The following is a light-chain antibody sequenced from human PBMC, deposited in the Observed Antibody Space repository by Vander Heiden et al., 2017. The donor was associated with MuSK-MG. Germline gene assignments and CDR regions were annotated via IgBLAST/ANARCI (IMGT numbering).Light chain of an antibody. CDR2: DAS. CDR3: QQYGSSPNT. CDR1: QSVGSSY. V-gene: IGKV3-20*01. Sequence: IVLTQSPGTLSLTPGERATFPCRARQSVGSSYLAWYQQKPGQAPRLLIYDASSRATGIPDRFNGSGSGTDFTLTISRLEPEDFAVYYCQQYGSSPNTFGQGTKVEI. J-gene: IGKJ1*01.